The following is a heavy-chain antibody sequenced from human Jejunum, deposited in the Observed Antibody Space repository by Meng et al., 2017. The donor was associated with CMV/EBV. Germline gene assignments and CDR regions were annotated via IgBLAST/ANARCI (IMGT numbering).Heavy chain of an antibody. J-gene: IGHJ4*02. CDR2: ISNSGEGI. V-gene: IGHV3-23*01. Sequence: ASGFTFSSSAMNWVRQAPGKGLDWVSVISNSGEGIYYADSVKGRFTISRDNSKNTLFLQMNSLRAEDTALYYCAKASQANSGYDSDSWGQGTLVTVSS. D-gene: IGHD5-12*01. CDR3: AKASQANSGYDSDS. CDR1: GFTFSSSA.